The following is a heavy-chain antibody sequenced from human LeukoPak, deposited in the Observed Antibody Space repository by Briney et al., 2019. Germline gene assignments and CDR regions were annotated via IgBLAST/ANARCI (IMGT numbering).Heavy chain of an antibody. Sequence: ASVKVSCKASGGTFSSYAISWVRQAPGQGLERMGRIIPILGIANYAQKFQGRVTITADKSTSTAYMELSSLRSEDTAVYYCARDQTRGYSGYDFDYWGQGTLVTVSS. D-gene: IGHD5-12*01. CDR2: IIPILGIA. V-gene: IGHV1-69*04. CDR1: GGTFSSYA. J-gene: IGHJ4*02. CDR3: ARDQTRGYSGYDFDY.